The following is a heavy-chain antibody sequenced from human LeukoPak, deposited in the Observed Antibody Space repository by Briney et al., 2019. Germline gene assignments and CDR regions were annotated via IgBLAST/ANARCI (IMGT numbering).Heavy chain of an antibody. CDR1: GYSISSGFY. D-gene: IGHD3-3*01. V-gene: IGHV4-38-2*02. CDR2: MYYSGTT. J-gene: IGHJ5*02. CDR3: ASAPITIFGVVHH. Sequence: PSETLSLTCTVSGYSISSGFYWGWIRQPPGKGLEWIGSMYYSGTTYYNPSLKSRVTISVDTSKNQFSLKLSSVTAVDTAVYYCASAPITIFGVVHHWGQGTLVTVSS.